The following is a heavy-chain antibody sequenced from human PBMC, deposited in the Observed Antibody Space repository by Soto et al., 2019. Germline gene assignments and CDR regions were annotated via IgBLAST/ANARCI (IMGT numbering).Heavy chain of an antibody. CDR2: IIPIFGTA. D-gene: IGHD3-10*01. V-gene: IGHV1-69*13. CDR3: ARGGRCMVRGVSCHGMDV. Sequence: SVKVSCKASGGTFSSYAISWVRQAPGQGLEWMGGIIPIFGTANYAQKFQGRVTITADESTSTAYMELSSLRPEDTAVYYCARGGRCMVRGVSCHGMDVWGQGTTVTVSS. CDR1: GGTFSSYA. J-gene: IGHJ6*02.